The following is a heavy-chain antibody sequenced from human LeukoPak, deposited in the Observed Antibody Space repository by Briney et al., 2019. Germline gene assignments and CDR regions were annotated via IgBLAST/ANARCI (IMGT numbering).Heavy chain of an antibody. D-gene: IGHD3-22*01. CDR3: ASRYYYDGSGFDY. CDR2: ISSSSSYI. V-gene: IGHV3-21*01. J-gene: IGHJ4*02. CDR1: GFTFSSYS. Sequence: GGSLRLSCAASGFTFSSYSMNWVRQAPGKGLEWVSSISSSSSYIYYADSVKGRFTISRDNAKNSLYLQMNSLRAEDTAVYYCASRYYYDGSGFDYWGQGTLVTVSS.